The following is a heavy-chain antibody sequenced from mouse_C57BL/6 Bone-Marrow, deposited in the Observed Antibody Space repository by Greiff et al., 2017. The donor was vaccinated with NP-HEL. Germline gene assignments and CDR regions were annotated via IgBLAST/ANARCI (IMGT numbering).Heavy chain of an antibody. CDR3: ARDSSGYLYYAMDY. D-gene: IGHD3-2*02. V-gene: IGHV3-1*01. Sequence: EVKLVESGPGMVKPSQSLSLTCTVTGYSITSGYDWHWIRHFPGNKLEWMGYISYSGSTNYNPYLKSRISITHDTSKNHFFLKLNSVTTEDTATYYCARDSSGYLYYAMDYWGQGTSVTVSS. CDR1: GYSITSGYD. J-gene: IGHJ4*01. CDR2: ISYSGST.